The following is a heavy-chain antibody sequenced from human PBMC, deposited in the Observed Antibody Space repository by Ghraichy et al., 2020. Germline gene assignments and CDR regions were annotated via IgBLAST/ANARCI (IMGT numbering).Heavy chain of an antibody. V-gene: IGHV3-23*01. CDR2: FSGSGGYT. D-gene: IGHD2-2*01. CDR1: GFTFSSYA. Sequence: GGSLRLSCAASGFTFSSYAMSWVRQAPGKGLEWVSAFSGSGGYTYYVDSLKGRFTISRDNSKTTLDLQMNSLRAEDSAVYYCAKGQLPTPYYYYGMDVWGQGTTVTVSS. J-gene: IGHJ6*02. CDR3: AKGQLPTPYYYYGMDV.